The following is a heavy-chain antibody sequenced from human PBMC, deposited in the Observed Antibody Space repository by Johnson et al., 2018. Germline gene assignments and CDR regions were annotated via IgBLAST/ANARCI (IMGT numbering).Heavy chain of an antibody. V-gene: IGHV3-7*01. J-gene: IGHJ1*01. CDR3: TRTEGLYASNSEQYFQH. Sequence: VQLVQSGGGLVRPGGSLRLSCAASGFTFTTYWMNWVRQAPGKGLAWVASIKEDGSTKYYVDSVNGRFTSSRDNAKNSLYLQLTSLRAEDTAVYYFTRTEGLYASNSEQYFQHWGQGTLVIVSS. CDR1: GFTFTTYW. CDR2: IKEDGSTK. D-gene: IGHD2-2*01.